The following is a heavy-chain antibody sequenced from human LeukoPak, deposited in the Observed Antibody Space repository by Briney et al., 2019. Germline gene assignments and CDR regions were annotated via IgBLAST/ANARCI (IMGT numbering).Heavy chain of an antibody. CDR1: GFTFSSYA. CDR2: ISGSGGST. D-gene: IGHD6-19*01. J-gene: IGHJ3*02. CDR3: AKVARSSGWFPDAFDI. V-gene: IGHV3-23*01. Sequence: GGSLRLSCAASGFTFSSYAMSWVRQAPGKGLEWVSAISGSGGSTYYADSVKGRFTISRDNCKNTLYLQMNSLRAEDTAVYYCAKVARSSGWFPDAFDIWGQGTMVTVSS.